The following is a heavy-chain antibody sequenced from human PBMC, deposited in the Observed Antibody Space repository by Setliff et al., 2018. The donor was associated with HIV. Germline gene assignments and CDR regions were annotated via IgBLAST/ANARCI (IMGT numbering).Heavy chain of an antibody. J-gene: IGHJ4*02. CDR2: INHSGST. D-gene: IGHD5-18*01. Sequence: SETLSLTCAVYGGSFSDYYWSWIRQPPGKGLEWIGEINHSGSTHYNPSLKSRVTLSVDTSKNRFSLKLSSVTAADTAVYYCASGLVLAMFDYWGQGTLVTVSS. V-gene: IGHV4-34*01. CDR1: GGSFSDYY. CDR3: ASGLVLAMFDY.